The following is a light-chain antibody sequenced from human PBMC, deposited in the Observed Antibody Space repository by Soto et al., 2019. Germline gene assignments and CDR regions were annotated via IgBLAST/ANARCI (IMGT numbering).Light chain of an antibody. CDR3: QQYGSSRT. V-gene: IGKV3D-15*01. Sequence: EIVMTQSPATLSVSPGERATLSCRASRSVSSNLAWYQQKPGRAPRLLIYGASTRATGIPARFSGSGSGTEFTLTISRLEPEDFAVYYCQQYGSSRTFGQGTRLEIK. CDR2: GAS. CDR1: RSVSSN. J-gene: IGKJ5*01.